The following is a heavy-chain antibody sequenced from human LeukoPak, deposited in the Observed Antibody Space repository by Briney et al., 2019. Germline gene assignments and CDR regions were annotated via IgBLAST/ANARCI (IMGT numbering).Heavy chain of an antibody. V-gene: IGHV3-11*01. J-gene: IGHJ4*02. CDR2: ISSSGSTI. CDR1: GFTFSDYY. D-gene: IGHD2-2*01. Sequence: GGSLRLSCAASGFTFSDYYMSWIRQAPGKGLEWVSYISSSGSTIYYADSVKGRFTISRDNAKNSLYLQMNSLRAEDTAVYYCARTTVVPAAHYRAYYFDYWGQGTLVTVSS. CDR3: ARTTVVPAAHYRAYYFDY.